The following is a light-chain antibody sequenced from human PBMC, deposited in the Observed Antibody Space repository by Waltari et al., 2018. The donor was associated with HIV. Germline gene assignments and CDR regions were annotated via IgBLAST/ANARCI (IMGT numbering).Light chain of an antibody. CDR2: DNN. Sequence: QSVLTQPPSASAAPGQRVTISCSGSISTIGRFVVNWYQQLPGTAPKLLIFDNNQRPSGVPDRFSDSRSGTSASLAISGLQTEDEADYYCAVWDDSLRGVVFGGGTKVTVL. V-gene: IGLV1-44*01. CDR1: ISTIGRFV. J-gene: IGLJ3*02. CDR3: AVWDDSLRGVV.